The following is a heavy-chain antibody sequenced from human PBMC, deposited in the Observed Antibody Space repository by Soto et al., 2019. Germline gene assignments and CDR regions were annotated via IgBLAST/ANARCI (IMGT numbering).Heavy chain of an antibody. D-gene: IGHD4-17*01. CDR3: ARGGADYGGNNDY. Sequence: ASFTVSCTPSGYTFITYGITLVRQDPGQGLEWMGWISGYNGNTNYAKKLQGRVTLTTETSTSTAYMELRSLRSDDTAVYYCARGGADYGGNNDYWGQGTLVTVSS. V-gene: IGHV1-18*04. J-gene: IGHJ4*02. CDR2: ISGYNGNT. CDR1: GYTFITYG.